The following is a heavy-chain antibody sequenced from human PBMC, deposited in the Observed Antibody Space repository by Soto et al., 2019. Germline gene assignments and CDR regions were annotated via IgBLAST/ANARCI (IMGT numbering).Heavy chain of an antibody. D-gene: IGHD6-19*01. J-gene: IGHJ4*02. CDR1: GFTFSSYA. Sequence: GGSLRLSCAASGFTFSSYAMSWVRQAPGKGLEWVSAISGSGGSTYYADSVKGRFTISRDNSKNTLYLQMNSLRAEDTAVYYCARNGPKWLVRWYYFDYWGQGTLVTVSS. CDR2: ISGSGGST. CDR3: ARNGPKWLVRWYYFDY. V-gene: IGHV3-23*01.